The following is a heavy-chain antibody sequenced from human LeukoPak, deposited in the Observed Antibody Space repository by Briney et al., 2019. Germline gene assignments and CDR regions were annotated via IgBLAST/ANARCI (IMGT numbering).Heavy chain of an antibody. D-gene: IGHD5-24*01. CDR2: IYYSGST. CDR3: ARVEMATRAPVTGYFDL. J-gene: IGHJ2*01. Sequence: SQTLSLTCTVSGGSISSGGYYWSWIRQHPGKGLEWIGYIYYSGSTYYNPSLKSRVTISVDTSKNQFSLKLSSVTAADTAVYYCARVEMATRAPVTGYFDLWGRGTLVTVSS. CDR1: GGSISSGGYY. V-gene: IGHV4-31*03.